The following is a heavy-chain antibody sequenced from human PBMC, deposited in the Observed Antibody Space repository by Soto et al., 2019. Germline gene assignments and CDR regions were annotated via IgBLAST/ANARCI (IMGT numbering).Heavy chain of an antibody. Sequence: SSVKVSCKASGGTFSSYAISWVRQAPGQVFEWMGGIIPIFGTANYAQKFQGRVTITADESTSTAYMELSSLRSEDTAVYYCARDLNSYGYQQPYGMDVWGQGTTVTVSS. CDR1: GGTFSSYA. CDR3: ARDLNSYGYQQPYGMDV. J-gene: IGHJ6*02. D-gene: IGHD5-18*01. V-gene: IGHV1-69*13. CDR2: IIPIFGTA.